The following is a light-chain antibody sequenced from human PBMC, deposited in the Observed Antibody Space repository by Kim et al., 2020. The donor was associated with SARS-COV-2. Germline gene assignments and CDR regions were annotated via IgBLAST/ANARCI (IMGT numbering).Light chain of an antibody. CDR3: QQYADAPLT. CDR2: DAS. V-gene: IGKV3-20*01. Sequence: ENVLTQSPDTLPLSAGEGATLSCRASQSVGKNYLAWYQQKPGQAPRLLIYDASNRATGIPDRFSGSGSGTDFTLTIRRLEPEDFGVYYCQQYADAPLTFGGGTRVEIK. J-gene: IGKJ4*01. CDR1: QSVGKNY.